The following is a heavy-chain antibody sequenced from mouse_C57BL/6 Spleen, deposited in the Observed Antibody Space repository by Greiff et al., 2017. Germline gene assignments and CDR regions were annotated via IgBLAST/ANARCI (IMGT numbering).Heavy chain of an antibody. CDR2: IYPGDGDT. D-gene: IGHD2-4*01. CDR3: ARSFYDYDEGYAMDY. J-gene: IGHJ4*01. Sequence: VQLQQSGAELVKPGASVKISCKASGYAFSSYWMNWVKQRPGKGLEWIGQIYPGDGDTNYNGKFKGKATLTADKSSSTAYMQLSSLTSEDSAVYFCARSFYDYDEGYAMDYWGQGTSVTVSS. V-gene: IGHV1-80*01. CDR1: GYAFSSYW.